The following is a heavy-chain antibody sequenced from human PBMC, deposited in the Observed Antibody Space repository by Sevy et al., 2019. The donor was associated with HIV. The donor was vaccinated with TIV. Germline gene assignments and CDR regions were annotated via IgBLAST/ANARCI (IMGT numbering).Heavy chain of an antibody. Sequence: GGSPRLSCAASGFTFDDYTMNWVRQAPGKGLEWVSGISWSSGNIAYADSVEGRFTISRDNAKNSLYLQMNSLRVEDTALYYCVKDRSGSYSFDYWGQGTLATVSS. CDR2: ISWSSGNI. CDR1: GFTFDDYT. V-gene: IGHV3-9*01. D-gene: IGHD1-26*01. CDR3: VKDRSGSYSFDY. J-gene: IGHJ4*02.